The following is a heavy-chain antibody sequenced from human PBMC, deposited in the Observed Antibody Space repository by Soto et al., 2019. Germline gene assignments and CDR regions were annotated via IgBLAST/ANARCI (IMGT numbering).Heavy chain of an antibody. J-gene: IGHJ4*02. V-gene: IGHV4-30-2*01. CDR1: GGSISSGGYS. D-gene: IGHD3-10*01. CDR2: IYHSGST. CDR3: AREPYGSGTLDY. Sequence: SETLSLTCAVSGGSISSGGYSWSWIRQPPGKGLEWIGYIYHSGSTYYNPSLKSRVTISVDRSKNQFSLKLSSVTAADTAVYYCAREPYGSGTLDYWGQGPLVTVAS.